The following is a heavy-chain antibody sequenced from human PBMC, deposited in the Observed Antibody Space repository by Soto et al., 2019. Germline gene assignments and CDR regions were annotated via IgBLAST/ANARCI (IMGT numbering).Heavy chain of an antibody. CDR1: GFTFSSYA. V-gene: IGHV3-23*01. CDR3: AGGPGITMIVVVDN. CDR2: ISGSGGST. J-gene: IGHJ4*02. D-gene: IGHD3-22*01. Sequence: GGSLRLSCAASGFTFSSYAMSWVRQAPGKGLEWVSAISGSGGSTYYADSVKGRFTISRDNSKNTLYLQMNSLRAEDTAVYYCAGGPGITMIVVVDNWGQGTLVTVSS.